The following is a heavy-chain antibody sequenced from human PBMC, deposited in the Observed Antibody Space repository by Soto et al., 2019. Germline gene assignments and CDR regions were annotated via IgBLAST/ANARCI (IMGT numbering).Heavy chain of an antibody. CDR3: AKGRGGFWSDLRLLDP. CDR2: ISGSGGST. J-gene: IGHJ5*02. Sequence: GGSLRLSCAASGFTFSSYAMSWVRQAPGKGLEWVSAISGSGGSTYYADSVKGRFTISRDNSKNTLYLQMNSLRAEDTAVYYCAKGRGGFWSDLRLLDPWGQGTLVTVSS. V-gene: IGHV3-23*01. D-gene: IGHD3-3*01. CDR1: GFTFSSYA.